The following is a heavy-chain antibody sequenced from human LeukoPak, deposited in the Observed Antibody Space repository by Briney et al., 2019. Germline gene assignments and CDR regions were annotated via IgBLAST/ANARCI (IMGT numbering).Heavy chain of an antibody. Sequence: PGGSLRLSCAASGFTFSSYAMSWVRQAPGKGLEWVSAISGSGDSTYYEDSVKGRFTISRDNAKNSLYLQMNSLRAEDTAVYYCAELGITMIGGVWGKGTTVTISS. V-gene: IGHV3-23*01. D-gene: IGHD3-10*02. J-gene: IGHJ6*04. CDR2: ISGSGDST. CDR3: AELGITMIGGV. CDR1: GFTFSSYA.